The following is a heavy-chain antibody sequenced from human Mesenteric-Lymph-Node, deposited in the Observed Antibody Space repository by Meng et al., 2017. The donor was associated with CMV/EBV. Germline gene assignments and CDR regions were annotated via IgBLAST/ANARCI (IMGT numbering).Heavy chain of an antibody. Sequence: GGSLRLSCAASGFTFSSYEMNWVRQAPGKGLEWVSGISKGGGSTYYADSVTGRFTVSRDNSNNTLYLRVGSLRADDTAVYYCAKGYCRNGICYPTDYWGQGTLVTVSS. CDR3: AKGYCRNGICYPTDY. J-gene: IGHJ4*02. CDR2: ISKGGGST. D-gene: IGHD2-8*01. CDR1: GFTFSSYE. V-gene: IGHV3-23*01.